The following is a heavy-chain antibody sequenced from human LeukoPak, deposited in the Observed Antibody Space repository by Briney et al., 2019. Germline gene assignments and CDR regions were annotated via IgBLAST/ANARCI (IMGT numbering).Heavy chain of an antibody. CDR2: IKQDGSEK. D-gene: IGHD2-2*01. CDR3: ARLLFRKLGYCSSTSCHAPAWFDP. CDR1: GFIVSTNY. Sequence: PGGSLRLSCAASGFIVSTNYMSWVRQAPGKGLEWVANIKQDGSEKYYVDSVKGRFTISRDNAKNSLYLQMNSLRAEDTAVYYCARLLFRKLGYCSSTSCHAPAWFDPWGQGTLVTVSS. V-gene: IGHV3-7*01. J-gene: IGHJ5*02.